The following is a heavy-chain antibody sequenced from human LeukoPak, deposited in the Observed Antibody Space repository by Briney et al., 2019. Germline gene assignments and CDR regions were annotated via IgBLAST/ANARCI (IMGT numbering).Heavy chain of an antibody. V-gene: IGHV3-23*01. CDR2: ISGSGGST. D-gene: IGHD6-19*01. J-gene: IGHJ6*02. CDR3: ARERYTTGWYGGVSYYYYAMDV. Sequence: PGGSLRLSCAASGFTFSSYAMSWVRQAPGKGLEWVSAISGSGGSTYYADSVKGRFTISRDNSKNTLYLQMNSLRAEDTAVYYCARERYTTGWYGGVSYYYYAMDVWGQGTTVTVSS. CDR1: GFTFSSYA.